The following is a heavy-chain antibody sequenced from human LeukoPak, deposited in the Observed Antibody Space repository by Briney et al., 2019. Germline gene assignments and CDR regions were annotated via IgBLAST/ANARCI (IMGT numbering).Heavy chain of an antibody. CDR3: ARARHGYIYGYRPNELGHFFDY. Sequence: SETLSLTCTVSGGSISSTNYYWDWIREPPGKRLEWIGSIYYGGNTYYKSSLKSRVTISLDTSKNQFSLKLSSVTAADTAVYYCARARHGYIYGYRPNELGHFFDYWGQGTLVTVSS. D-gene: IGHD5-18*01. CDR1: GGSISSTNYY. CDR2: IYYGGNT. J-gene: IGHJ4*02. V-gene: IGHV4-39*07.